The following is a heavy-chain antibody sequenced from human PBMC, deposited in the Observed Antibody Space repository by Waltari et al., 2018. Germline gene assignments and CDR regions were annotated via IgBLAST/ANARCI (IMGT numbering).Heavy chain of an antibody. CDR1: GFTFSSYA. CDR2: ISGSGGST. CDR3: AKDHPGTPSPYYGMDV. Sequence: EVQLVESGGGLVQPGGSLRLSCAASGFTFSSYAMRWVRQAPGKGLEWVSAISGSGGSTYYADSVKGRFTISRDNSKNTLYLQMNSLRAEDTAVYYCAKDHPGTPSPYYGMDVWGQGTTVTVSS. D-gene: IGHD1-1*01. J-gene: IGHJ6*02. V-gene: IGHV3-23*04.